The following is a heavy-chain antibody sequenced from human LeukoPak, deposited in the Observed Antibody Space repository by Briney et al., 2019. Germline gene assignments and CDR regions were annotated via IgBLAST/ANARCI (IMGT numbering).Heavy chain of an antibody. CDR2: ISSSTGII. CDR1: GFTFSRYS. Sequence: QPGGSLRLSCAASGFTFSRYSMNWVRQAPGKGLEWVSYISSSTGIIYYADSVKGRFTISRDNAKNSLYLQMNSLRAEDTAVYYCVRDIDTAFDYWGQGTLVTVSS. CDR3: VRDIDTAFDY. J-gene: IGHJ4*02. V-gene: IGHV3-48*04. D-gene: IGHD5-18*01.